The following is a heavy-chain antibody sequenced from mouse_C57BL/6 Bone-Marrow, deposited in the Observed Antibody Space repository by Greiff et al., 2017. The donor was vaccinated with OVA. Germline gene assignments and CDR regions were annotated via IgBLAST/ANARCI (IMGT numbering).Heavy chain of an antibody. Sequence: QVQLQQPGAELVKPGAPVKLSCKASGYTFTSYWMQWVKQRPGQGLEWIGEIDPSDSYTNYNQKFKGKATLTVDTSSSTAYMQLSSLTSEDSAVYYCARGELGDYWGQGTTLTVSS. CDR1: GYTFTSYW. CDR3: ARGELGDY. J-gene: IGHJ2*01. CDR2: IDPSDSYT. V-gene: IGHV1-50*01. D-gene: IGHD4-1*01.